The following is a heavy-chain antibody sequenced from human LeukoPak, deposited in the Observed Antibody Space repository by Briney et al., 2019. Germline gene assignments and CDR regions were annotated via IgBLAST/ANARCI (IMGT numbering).Heavy chain of an antibody. Sequence: GFYPEDGETIYAQKFQGRVTMTEDTSTDTAYMELSSLRSEDTAVYYCATLLDIVVVGAFDIWGQGTMVTVSS. V-gene: IGHV1-24*01. CDR2: FYPEDGET. CDR3: ATLLDIVVVGAFDI. D-gene: IGHD2-15*01. J-gene: IGHJ3*02.